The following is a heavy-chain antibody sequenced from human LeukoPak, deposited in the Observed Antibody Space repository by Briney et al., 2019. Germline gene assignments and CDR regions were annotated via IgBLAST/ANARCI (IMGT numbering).Heavy chain of an antibody. J-gene: IGHJ4*02. Sequence: GGSLRLSCAASGFTFSSYAMSWVRQAPGKGLEWVSAISGSGGSTYYADSVKGRFTISRDNSKNTLYLQMNSLRAEDTAVYYCAKDVEYYHGSGSYYRDSWGQGTLVTVSS. V-gene: IGHV3-23*01. CDR2: ISGSGGST. CDR1: GFTFSSYA. CDR3: AKDVEYYHGSGSYYRDS. D-gene: IGHD3-10*01.